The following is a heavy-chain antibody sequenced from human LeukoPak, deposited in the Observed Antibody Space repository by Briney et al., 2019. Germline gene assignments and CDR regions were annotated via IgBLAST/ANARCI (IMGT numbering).Heavy chain of an antibody. V-gene: IGHV3-23*01. J-gene: IGHJ3*02. Sequence: GGSLRLSCAASGFTFRSYAMSWGRQAPGKGLDWVSRVSGSGGSTYYADSVEGRFTISRDNSKNTLYLQMSSLRAEDTAVYYCAKFASTTCCQSAFDIWGQGTMVTVS. CDR1: GFTFRSYA. CDR2: VSGSGGST. D-gene: IGHD2-2*01. CDR3: AKFASTTCCQSAFDI.